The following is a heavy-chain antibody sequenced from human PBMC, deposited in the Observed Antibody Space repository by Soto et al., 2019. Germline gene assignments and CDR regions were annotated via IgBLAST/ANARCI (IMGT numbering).Heavy chain of an antibody. V-gene: IGHV3-23*01. CDR2: ISGSGGST. J-gene: IGHJ4*02. CDR1: GVNFSSYA. CDR3: AKEPYYDILTGYSLPLYFDY. D-gene: IGHD3-9*01. Sequence: PGGSLRLSCAASGVNFSSYAMSLVRQAPGKGLEWVSAISGSGGSTYYADSVKGRFTISRDNSKNTLYLQMNSLRAEDTAVYYCAKEPYYDILTGYSLPLYFDYWGQGTLVTVSS.